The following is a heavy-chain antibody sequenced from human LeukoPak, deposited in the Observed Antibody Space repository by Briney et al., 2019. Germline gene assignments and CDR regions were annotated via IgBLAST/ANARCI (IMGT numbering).Heavy chain of an antibody. CDR2: ISSSSCI. D-gene: IGHD3-22*01. CDR1: GFTFSSYS. CDR3: ARDLRDYDSSGYYFDY. Sequence: GGSLRLSCAASGFTFSSYSMNWVRQAPGKGLEWVSSISSSSCIYYADSVKGRFTISRDNAKNSLYLQMNSLRAEDTAVYYCARDLRDYDSSGYYFDYWGQGTLVTVSS. V-gene: IGHV3-21*01. J-gene: IGHJ4*02.